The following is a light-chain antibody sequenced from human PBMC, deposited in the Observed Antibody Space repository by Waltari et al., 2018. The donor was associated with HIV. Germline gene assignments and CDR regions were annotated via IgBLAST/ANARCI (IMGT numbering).Light chain of an antibody. CDR3: SSYTSSSTVV. Sequence: QSALTQPASVSGSPGQSITISCTGTSSDVVGYNYVSWYQQHPGNAPKLMIYEFSNRPSGVSNRFSGSKSGNTASLTISGLQAEDEADYYCSSYTSSSTVVFGGGTKLTVL. J-gene: IGLJ2*01. CDR1: SSDVVGYNY. V-gene: IGLV2-14*01. CDR2: EFS.